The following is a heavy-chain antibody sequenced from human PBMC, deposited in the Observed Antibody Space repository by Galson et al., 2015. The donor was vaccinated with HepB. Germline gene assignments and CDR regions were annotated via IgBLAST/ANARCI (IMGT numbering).Heavy chain of an antibody. J-gene: IGHJ4*02. Sequence: SLRLSCAASGFTFTNYWMSWIGQTPGKGLEYVANIKQDGTEKYYADSIKGRFTISRDNSKNSLYLQMNSLRDEDTALYYCARGRGYYDSSDYYSDYWGQGTLVTVSS. CDR1: GFTFTNYW. CDR3: ARGRGYYDSSDYYSDY. D-gene: IGHD3-22*01. CDR2: IKQDGTEK. V-gene: IGHV3-7*03.